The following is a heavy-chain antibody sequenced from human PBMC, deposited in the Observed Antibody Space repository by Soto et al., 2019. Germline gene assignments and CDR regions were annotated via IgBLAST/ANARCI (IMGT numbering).Heavy chain of an antibody. Sequence: SQPQPVTCAVWGGNFSGYYWSWIRKNTGKGLEWIGEINHSGSTNYNPSLKSRVTISVDTSKNQFSLKLSSVTAADTAVYYCARAILYSSSGNWFDPWGQGTLVTVSS. CDR1: GGNFSGYY. CDR2: INHSGST. J-gene: IGHJ5*02. CDR3: ARAILYSSSGNWFDP. V-gene: IGHV4-34*01. D-gene: IGHD6-6*01.